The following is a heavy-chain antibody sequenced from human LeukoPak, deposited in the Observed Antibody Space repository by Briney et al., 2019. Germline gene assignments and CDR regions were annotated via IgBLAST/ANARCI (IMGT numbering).Heavy chain of an antibody. Sequence: GASVKVSCKASGYTFTGYYMHWVRQAPGQGVEWMGWINPNSGGTNYAQKFQGRVTMTRDTSISTAYMELSRLRSDDTAVYYCARLPYYDSSESYWGQGTLVTVSS. CDR1: GYTFTGYY. J-gene: IGHJ4*02. D-gene: IGHD3-22*01. CDR2: INPNSGGT. V-gene: IGHV1-2*02. CDR3: ARLPYYDSSESY.